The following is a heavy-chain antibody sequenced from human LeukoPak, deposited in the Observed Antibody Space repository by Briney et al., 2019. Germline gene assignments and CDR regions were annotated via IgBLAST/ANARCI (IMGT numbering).Heavy chain of an antibody. D-gene: IGHD2-21*02. CDR3: ASRRGDRNYYFNS. Sequence: PSETLSLTCAVYGGSFIGYQWSWIRQSPGKGLEWIGEIDHTGSTNYNPSLKNRVTLSVDTSKNQFSLKVTSVIVADTAFYYCASRRGDRNYYFNSWGQGTLVTVSS. V-gene: IGHV4-34*01. J-gene: IGHJ4*02. CDR1: GGSFIGYQ. CDR2: IDHTGST.